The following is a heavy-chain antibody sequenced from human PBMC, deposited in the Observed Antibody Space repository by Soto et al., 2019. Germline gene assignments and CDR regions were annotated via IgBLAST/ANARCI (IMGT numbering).Heavy chain of an antibody. CDR2: ISYSGST. Sequence: SETLSLTCTVSGGSISGYYWSWIRQPPEKGLEYIGYISYSGSTNYNPSLKSRVTTSLDTSKNQFSLKLSSVTAADTAIYYCAMLNFDILTGYYAFDLWGQGTMVTVSS. V-gene: IGHV4-59*08. J-gene: IGHJ3*01. D-gene: IGHD3-9*01. CDR3: AMLNFDILTGYYAFDL. CDR1: GGSISGYY.